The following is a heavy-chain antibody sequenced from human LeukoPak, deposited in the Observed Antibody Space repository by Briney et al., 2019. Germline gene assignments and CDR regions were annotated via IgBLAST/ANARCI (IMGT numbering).Heavy chain of an antibody. D-gene: IGHD6-25*01. CDR3: ARGVSGTYYFFDY. V-gene: IGHV1-2*02. Sequence: ASVLVSCKTSGYTFTANYIHWVRQAPGQGLEWMGWINPNSGGTNYAQTFQGRVTMTSETSTSTAYMDLSSLRFDDTAIYYCARGVSGTYYFFDYWGQGTLVTVSS. J-gene: IGHJ4*02. CDR1: GYTFTANY. CDR2: INPNSGGT.